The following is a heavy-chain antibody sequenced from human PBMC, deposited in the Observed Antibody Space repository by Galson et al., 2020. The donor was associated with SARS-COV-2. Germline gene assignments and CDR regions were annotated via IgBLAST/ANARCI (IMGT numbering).Heavy chain of an antibody. J-gene: IGHJ5*02. D-gene: IGHD3-9*01. CDR1: GYSFPNHG. V-gene: IGHV1-18*04. Sequence: ASVTVSCRASGYSFPNHGLIWLRQAPGQSLEWIGWINVYSGDTIYEQKFQGRLTMTTDTSTSTSYMELRVLTSDDTAVYYGARDSRPLSGTGYEGFYPWGQGTLVTVSS. CDR3: ARDSRPLSGTGYEGFYP. CDR2: INVYSGDT.